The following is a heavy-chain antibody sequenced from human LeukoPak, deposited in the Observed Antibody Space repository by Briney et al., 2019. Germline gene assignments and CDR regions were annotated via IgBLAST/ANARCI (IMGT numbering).Heavy chain of an antibody. V-gene: IGHV3-23*01. Sequence: GGSLRLSCAASGFTFSSYSMNWVRQAPGKGLEWVSGITGSGANAYYADSVKGRFTISRDNSRNTLYLQMNSLRAEDTAVYYCARDWFHAIDYWGQGTLVTVSS. D-gene: IGHD2/OR15-2a*01. CDR3: ARDWFHAIDY. CDR1: GFTFSSYS. CDR2: ITGSGANA. J-gene: IGHJ4*02.